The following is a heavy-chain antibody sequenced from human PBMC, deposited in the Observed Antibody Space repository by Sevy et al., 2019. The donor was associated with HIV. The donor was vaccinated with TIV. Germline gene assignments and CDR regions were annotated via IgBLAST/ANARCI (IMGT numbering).Heavy chain of an antibody. CDR1: GFTFSDYG. CDR3: AKDQRWLQSYYYYGMDV. Sequence: GGSLRLSCAASGFTFSDYGMHWVRQAPGNGLEWVVVISYDGSNKYYADSVKGRFTISRDNSKNTLYLQMNSLRAEDTAVYYCAKDQRWLQSYYYYGMDVLGQGTTVTVSS. J-gene: IGHJ6*02. V-gene: IGHV3-30*18. CDR2: ISYDGSNK. D-gene: IGHD5-12*01.